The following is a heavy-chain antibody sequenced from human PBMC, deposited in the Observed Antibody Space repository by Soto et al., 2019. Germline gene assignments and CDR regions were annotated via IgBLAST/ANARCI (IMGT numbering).Heavy chain of an antibody. Sequence: SETLSLTCTVSGGSISSSSYYWGWIRQPPGKGLEWIGSIYYSGSTYYNPSLKSRVTISVDTSKNQFSLKLSSVTAADTAVYYCARTRRGPVRSYFDYWGQGTLVTVSS. D-gene: IGHD2-15*01. V-gene: IGHV4-39*01. CDR1: GGSISSSSYY. CDR2: IYYSGST. J-gene: IGHJ4*02. CDR3: ARTRRGPVRSYFDY.